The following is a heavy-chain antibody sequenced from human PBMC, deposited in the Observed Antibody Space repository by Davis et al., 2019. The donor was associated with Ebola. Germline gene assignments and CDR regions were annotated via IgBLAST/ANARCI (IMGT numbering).Heavy chain of an antibody. CDR2: ISYDGSNK. V-gene: IGHV3-30*18. CDR1: GFTFSSYG. CDR3: AKEGIAAAGPGWFDP. D-gene: IGHD6-13*01. Sequence: GGSLRLSCAASGFTFSSYGMHWVRQAPGKGLERVAVISYDGSNKYYADSVKGRFTISRDNSKNTLYLQMNSLRAEDTAVYYCAKEGIAAAGPGWFDPWGQGTLVTVSS. J-gene: IGHJ5*02.